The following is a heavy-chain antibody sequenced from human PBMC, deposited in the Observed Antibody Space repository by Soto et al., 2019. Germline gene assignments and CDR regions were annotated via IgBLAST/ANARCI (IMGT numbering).Heavy chain of an antibody. D-gene: IGHD3-22*01. V-gene: IGHV3-7*01. CDR3: ASAYYYDSSGYSPGGY. CDR1: GLTFSSYW. Sequence: GGSLSLSCAASGLTFSSYWMSWVRQAPGKGLEWVANIKQDGSQKYYVDSVKGRFTISRDNAKNSLYLQMNSLRVEDTAVYYCASAYYYDSSGYSPGGYWGQGTLVTVSS. J-gene: IGHJ4*02. CDR2: IKQDGSQK.